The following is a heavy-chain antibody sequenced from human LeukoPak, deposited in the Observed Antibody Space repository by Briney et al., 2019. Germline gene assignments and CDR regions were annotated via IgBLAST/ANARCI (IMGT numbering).Heavy chain of an antibody. CDR2: ISGNGGST. CDR3: ARGPSGYHNT. Sequence: GGTLRLSCAASGFTFRSYGMSWVRQAPGKGLEWVSAISGNGGSTYYADSVKGRFTISRDNSKNTLYLQMNSLRAEDTAVYYCARGPSGYHNTGGQGTLVTVSS. J-gene: IGHJ4*02. V-gene: IGHV3-23*01. CDR1: GFTFRSYG. D-gene: IGHD5-12*01.